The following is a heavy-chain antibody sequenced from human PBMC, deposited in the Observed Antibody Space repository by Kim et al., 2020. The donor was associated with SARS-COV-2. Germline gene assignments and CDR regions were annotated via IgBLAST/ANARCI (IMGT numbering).Heavy chain of an antibody. CDR2: INAGNGNT. J-gene: IGHJ4*02. CDR3: ARDLGYYDSSERYYFDY. V-gene: IGHV1-3*01. D-gene: IGHD3-22*01. CDR1: GYTFTSYA. Sequence: ASVKVSCKASGYTFTSYAMHWVRQAPGQRLEWMGWINAGNGNTKYSQKFQGRVTITRDTSASTAYMELSSLRSEDTAVYYCARDLGYYDSSERYYFDYWGQGTLVTVSS.